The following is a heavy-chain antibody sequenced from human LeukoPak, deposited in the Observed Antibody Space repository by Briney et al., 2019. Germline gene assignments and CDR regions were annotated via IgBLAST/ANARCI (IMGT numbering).Heavy chain of an antibody. CDR1: GGSIISSDYY. V-gene: IGHV4-61*05. CDR3: ARHELGGSLRGAFDI. D-gene: IGHD1-26*01. J-gene: IGHJ3*02. CDR2: IYYSGGT. Sequence: SETLSLTCTVFGGSIISSDYYWGWIRQPPGKGLEWIGYIYYSGGTNYNPSLKSRVTISVDTSKNQFSLKLSSVTAADTAVYYCARHELGGSLRGAFDIWGQGTMVTVSS.